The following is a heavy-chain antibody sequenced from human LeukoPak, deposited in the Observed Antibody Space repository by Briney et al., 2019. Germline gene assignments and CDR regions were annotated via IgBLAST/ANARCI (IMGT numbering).Heavy chain of an antibody. CDR2: IWYDGSRK. CDR1: GFTFSSYG. D-gene: IGHD2-15*01. J-gene: IGHJ4*02. Sequence: GGSLRLSCAASGFTFSSYGMHWVRQAPGKGLEWVAVIWYDGSRKYYADSVKGRFTISRDNSKNTLYLQMNSLRAEDTAVYYCARDSSGGSYYVFDYWGQGTLVTVSS. V-gene: IGHV3-33*01. CDR3: ARDSSGGSYYVFDY.